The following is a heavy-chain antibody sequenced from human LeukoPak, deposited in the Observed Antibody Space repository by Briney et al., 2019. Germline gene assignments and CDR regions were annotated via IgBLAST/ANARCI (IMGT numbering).Heavy chain of an antibody. J-gene: IGHJ6*03. V-gene: IGHV3-48*01. CDR1: GFTFSSYS. Sequence: GSLRLSCAASGFTFSSYSMNWVRQAPGKGLEWVSYISSSSSTIYYADSVKGRFTISRDNAKNSLYLQMNSLRAEDTAVYYCARDFGYVGYHMDVWGKGTTVTVSS. CDR2: ISSSSSTI. D-gene: IGHD5-12*01. CDR3: ARDFGYVGYHMDV.